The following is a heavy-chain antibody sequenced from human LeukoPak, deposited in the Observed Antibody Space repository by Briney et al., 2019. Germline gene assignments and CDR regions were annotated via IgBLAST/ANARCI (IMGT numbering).Heavy chain of an antibody. CDR2: INSDGSST. J-gene: IGHJ4*02. D-gene: IGHD3-22*01. CDR3: AKIGTPWSVVVARSY. CDR1: GFTFSSYW. V-gene: IGHV3-74*01. Sequence: GGSLRLSCAASGFTFSSYWMHWVRQAPGKGLVWVSRINSDGSSTSYADSVKGRFTISRDNAKNTLYLQMNSLRAEDTAVYYCAKIGTPWSVVVARSYWGQGTLVTVSS.